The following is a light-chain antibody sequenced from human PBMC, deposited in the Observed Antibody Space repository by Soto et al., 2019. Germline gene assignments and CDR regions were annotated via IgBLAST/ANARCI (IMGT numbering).Light chain of an antibody. CDR3: QSGLT. Sequence: EIVLTQSPGTLSLSPGERATLSCRASQSVSSSYLAWYQQKPGQAPRLLIYGASSRATGIPDRFSGSGSGTDFTLTISRLEPEDFAVYYCQSGLTLGGGTKVDIK. CDR1: QSVSSSY. V-gene: IGKV3-20*01. CDR2: GAS. J-gene: IGKJ4*01.